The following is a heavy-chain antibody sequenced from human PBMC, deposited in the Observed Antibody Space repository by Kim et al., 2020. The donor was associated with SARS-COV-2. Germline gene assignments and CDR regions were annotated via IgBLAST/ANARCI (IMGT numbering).Heavy chain of an antibody. D-gene: IGHD3-22*01. CDR1: GFTFSSYS. CDR2: ISSSSSTI. J-gene: IGHJ4*02. Sequence: GGSLRLSCAASGFTFSSYSMNWVRQAPGKGLEWVSYISSSSSTIYYADSVKGRFTISRDNAKNSLYLQMNSLRAEDTAVYYCARAIYYDSSGCGYWGQGTLVTVSS. CDR3: ARAIYYDSSGCGY. V-gene: IGHV3-48*04.